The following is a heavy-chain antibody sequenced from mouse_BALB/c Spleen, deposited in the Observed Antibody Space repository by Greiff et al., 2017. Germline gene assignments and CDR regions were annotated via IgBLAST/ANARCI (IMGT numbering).Heavy chain of an antibody. CDR1: GDSITSGY. D-gene: IGHD1-1*01. V-gene: IGHV3-8*02. J-gene: IGHJ2*01. CDR3: ARKGDYYGSYYFDY. Sequence: EVQRVESGPSLVKPSQTLSLTCSVTGDSITSGYWNWIRKFPGNKLEYMGYISYSGSTYYNPSLKSRISITRDTSKNQYYLQLNSVTTEDTATYYCARKGDYYGSYYFDYWGQGTTLTVSS. CDR2: ISYSGST.